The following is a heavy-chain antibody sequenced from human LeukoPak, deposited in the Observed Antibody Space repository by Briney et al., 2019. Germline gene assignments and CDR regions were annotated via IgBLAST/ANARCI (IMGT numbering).Heavy chain of an antibody. CDR2: IIPIFGTA. Sequence: SVKVSCKASGGTFSSYAISWVRQAPGQGLEWMGGIIPIFGTANYAQKFQGRVTITADESMSTAYMELSSLRSEDAAVYYCARANGYYGSGSYHFDYWGQGTLVTVSS. CDR3: ARANGYYGSGSYHFDY. D-gene: IGHD3-10*01. V-gene: IGHV1-69*13. CDR1: GGTFSSYA. J-gene: IGHJ4*02.